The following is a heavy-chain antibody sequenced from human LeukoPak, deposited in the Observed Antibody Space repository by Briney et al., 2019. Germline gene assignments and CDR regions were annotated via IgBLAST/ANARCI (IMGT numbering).Heavy chain of an antibody. CDR1: GFTFDDYG. D-gene: IGHD5-24*01. Sequence: GGSLRLSCAASGFTFDDYGMSWVRQVPGKGLEWVSAISGSGGSTYYADSVKGRFTISRDNSKNTLYLQMNSLRAEDTAVYYCAKEGRWLQFNFDYWGQGTLVTVSS. CDR2: ISGSGGST. J-gene: IGHJ4*02. CDR3: AKEGRWLQFNFDY. V-gene: IGHV3-23*01.